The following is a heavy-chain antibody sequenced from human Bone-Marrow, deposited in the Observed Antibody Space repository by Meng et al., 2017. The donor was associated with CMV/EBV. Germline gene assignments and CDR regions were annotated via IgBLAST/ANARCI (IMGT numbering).Heavy chain of an antibody. V-gene: IGHV4-61*01. Sequence: ESLKISCTVSGGSVSSGSYYWSWIRQPPGKGLEWIGYIYYSGSTNYNPSLKSRVTISVDTSKNQFSLKLSSVTAADTAVYYCAREVVVVPAAISWFDPWGQGTLVTVSS. CDR2: IYYSGST. D-gene: IGHD2-2*02. J-gene: IGHJ5*02. CDR1: GGSVSSGSYY. CDR3: AREVVVVPAAISWFDP.